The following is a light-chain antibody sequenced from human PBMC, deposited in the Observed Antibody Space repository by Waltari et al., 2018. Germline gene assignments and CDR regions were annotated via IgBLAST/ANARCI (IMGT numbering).Light chain of an antibody. Sequence: QSVLTQPPSVSGAPGQRVTISCTESSSNIGAHYDGPWYRQLPGTAPKLLIYGNNNRPSGVPDRFSGSRSGTSASRAITGLQAEDEADYYCQSYDSGLSGWVFGGGTKLTVL. CDR1: SSNIGAHYD. J-gene: IGLJ3*02. CDR2: GNN. CDR3: QSYDSGLSGWV. V-gene: IGLV1-40*01.